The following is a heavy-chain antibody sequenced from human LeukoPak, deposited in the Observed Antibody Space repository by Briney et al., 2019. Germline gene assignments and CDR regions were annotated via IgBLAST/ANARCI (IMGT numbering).Heavy chain of an antibody. CDR3: ARDPRYCTGGSCSH. J-gene: IGHJ4*02. CDR1: GFSFSSYS. V-gene: IGHV3-23*01. CDR2: ISDSGYST. Sequence: GGSLRLSCAASGFSFSSYSMHWVRLAPGKGLEWVSGISDSGYSTYYADSVKGRFTISRDNSKNTLYLQMNSLRAEDTAVYYCARDPRYCTGGSCSHWGQGTLVTVSS. D-gene: IGHD2-15*01.